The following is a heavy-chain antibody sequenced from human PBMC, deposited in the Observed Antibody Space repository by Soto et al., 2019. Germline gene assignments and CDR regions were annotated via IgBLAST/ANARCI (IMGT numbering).Heavy chain of an antibody. D-gene: IGHD2-2*01. CDR2: IRSKANSYAT. V-gene: IGHV3-73*01. CDR3: TRPVYCSSTSCYFAY. Sequence: EVQLVESGGGLVQPGGSLKLSCAASGFTFSGSAMHWVRQASGKGLEWVGRIRSKANSYATAYAASVKGRFTISRDDSKNTAYLQMNSLKPEDTAVYYCTRPVYCSSTSCYFAYWGQGTLVTVSS. J-gene: IGHJ4*02. CDR1: GFTFSGSA.